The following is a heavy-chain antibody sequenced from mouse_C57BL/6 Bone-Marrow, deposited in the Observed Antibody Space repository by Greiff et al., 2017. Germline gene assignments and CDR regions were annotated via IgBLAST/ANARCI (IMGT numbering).Heavy chain of an antibody. CDR3: TCITTVVATNY. CDR2: IDPETGGT. D-gene: IGHD1-1*01. CDR1: GYTFTDYE. J-gene: IGHJ2*01. V-gene: IGHV1-15*01. Sequence: VQLVESGAELVRPGASVTLSCKASGYTFTDYEMHWVKQTPVHGLEWIGAIDPETGGTAYNQKFKGKAILTADKSSSTAYMELRSLTSEDSAVYYCTCITTVVATNYWGQGTTLTVSS.